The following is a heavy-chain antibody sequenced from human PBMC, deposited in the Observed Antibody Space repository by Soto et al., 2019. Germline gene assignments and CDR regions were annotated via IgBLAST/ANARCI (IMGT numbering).Heavy chain of an antibody. Sequence: QVQMVQSGAEVKEPGASVKVSCKASGYSFSIHGLSWVRQAPGQGLEWMGWISVYNGTTKYAQKFLDRVTLTRDTSTMTAYMDLRSLRAQATGVYFCTRESRGATDLDYFDYWGQGTLVTIS. V-gene: IGHV1-18*01. D-gene: IGHD2-2*03. CDR3: TRESRGATDLDYFDY. CDR1: GYSFSIHG. J-gene: IGHJ4*02. CDR2: ISVYNGTT.